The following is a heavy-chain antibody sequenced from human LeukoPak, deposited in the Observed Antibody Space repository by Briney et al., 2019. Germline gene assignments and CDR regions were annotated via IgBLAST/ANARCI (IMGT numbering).Heavy chain of an antibody. V-gene: IGHV1-2*02. CDR2: INPNSGGT. CDR3: AKSGSSSFYGLDV. J-gene: IGHJ6*02. D-gene: IGHD6-6*01. Sequence: ASVKVSCKASGHTFTGYYLHWVRQAPGQGLEWMGWINPNSGGTNCAQKFQGRVTMTRDTSISTAYMDLSRLRSDDTAVYYCAKSGSSSFYGLDVWGQGTTVTVSS. CDR1: GHTFTGYY.